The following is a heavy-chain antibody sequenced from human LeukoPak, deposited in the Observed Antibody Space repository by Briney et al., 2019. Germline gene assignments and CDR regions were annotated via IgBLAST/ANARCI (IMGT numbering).Heavy chain of an antibody. J-gene: IGHJ3*02. Sequence: ASVKVSCKASGYTFTSYGINWVRQAPGQGPEWMGWISAYNGNTRYAQKLQGRVTMTTDTSTSTAYMELRSLRSDDTAVYYCARKGDDYGDYSAFDIWGQGTMVTVSS. CDR2: ISAYNGNT. CDR3: ARKGDDYGDYSAFDI. CDR1: GYTFTSYG. V-gene: IGHV1-18*01. D-gene: IGHD4-17*01.